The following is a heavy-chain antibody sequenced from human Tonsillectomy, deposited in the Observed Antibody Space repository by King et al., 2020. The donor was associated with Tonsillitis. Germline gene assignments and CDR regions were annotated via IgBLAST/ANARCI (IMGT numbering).Heavy chain of an antibody. Sequence: VQLVESGGGLVQPGGSLRLSCAASGFTFSSYAMSWVRQAPGKGLEWVTAISGSGGSTYYADSVKGRFTISRDNSKNTLYLQMNSLRAEDTAVYYCAKEETTPDSITIFGVVGKNYYYGMDVWGQGTTVTVSS. D-gene: IGHD3-3*01. CDR1: GFTFSSYA. CDR3: AKEETTPDSITIFGVVGKNYYYGMDV. CDR2: ISGSGGST. V-gene: IGHV3-23*04. J-gene: IGHJ6*02.